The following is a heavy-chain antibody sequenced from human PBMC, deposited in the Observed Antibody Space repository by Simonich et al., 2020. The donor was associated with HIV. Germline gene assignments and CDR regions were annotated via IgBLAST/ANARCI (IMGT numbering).Heavy chain of an antibody. Sequence: QFQLVQSGAEVKKPGASVKVSCKVSGYTLTDLSLHWVRQAPGKGLELLGNFDPEDGETIYSQEFQSRVTMTEDTSTDTAYRELSSLRSEDTAVYYCATDSAYYYDSRDFYGGYFQHWGQGTLVTVSS. CDR2: FDPEDGET. CDR3: ATDSAYYYDSRDFYGGYFQH. V-gene: IGHV1-24*01. CDR1: GYTLTDLS. D-gene: IGHD3-22*01. J-gene: IGHJ1*01.